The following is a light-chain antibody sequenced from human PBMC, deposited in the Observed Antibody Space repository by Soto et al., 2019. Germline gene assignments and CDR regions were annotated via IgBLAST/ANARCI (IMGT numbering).Light chain of an antibody. V-gene: IGKV3-20*01. J-gene: IGKJ1*01. Sequence: EIVMTLSPATLSVSPGERATLSCRASQSVSNNLAWYQQKPGQAPRLLIYGASSRATGIPDRFSGSGSGTDFTLTISRLEPEDFAVYYCQQYGSSPRTFGQGTKVDIK. CDR1: QSVSNN. CDR2: GAS. CDR3: QQYGSSPRT.